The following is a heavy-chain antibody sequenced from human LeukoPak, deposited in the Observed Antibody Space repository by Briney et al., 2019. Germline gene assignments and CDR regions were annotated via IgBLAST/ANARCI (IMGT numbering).Heavy chain of an antibody. J-gene: IGHJ5*02. V-gene: IGHV1-69*04. D-gene: IGHD3-10*01. CDR3: ASGNRYYGSGSYYNTNT. CDR2: IIPILGIA. Sequence: SVKVSCKASGGTLSSYAISWVRQAPGQGLEWMGRIIPILGIANYAQKFQGRVTIPADKSTSTAYMELSSLRSEDTAVYYCASGNRYYGSGSYYNTNTWGQGTLVTVSS. CDR1: GGTLSSYA.